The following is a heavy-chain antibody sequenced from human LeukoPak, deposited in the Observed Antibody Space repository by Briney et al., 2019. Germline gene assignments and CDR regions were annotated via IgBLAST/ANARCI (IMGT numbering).Heavy chain of an antibody. Sequence: ASVKVSCKVSGYTLTELSMHWVRQDPGKGLEWMGGFDPEDGETIYAQKFQGRVTMTEDTSTDTAYMELSSLRSDDTAVYYCAREVVAVAGKRFDYWGQGTLVTASS. V-gene: IGHV1-24*01. CDR2: FDPEDGET. J-gene: IGHJ4*02. D-gene: IGHD6-19*01. CDR1: GYTLTELS. CDR3: AREVVAVAGKRFDY.